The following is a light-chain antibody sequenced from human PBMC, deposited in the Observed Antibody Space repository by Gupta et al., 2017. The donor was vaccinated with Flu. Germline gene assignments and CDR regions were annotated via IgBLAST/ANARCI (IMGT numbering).Light chain of an antibody. Sequence: QPVLTQSSSASASLGSSVKLTCTLSSGHNNYIIAWHQQQPGKAPRYLMKLESRRSYNKGSGVPDRFSGSSSGSDYYLTISNLQSEDEADYYCETWDSNSRMFGGGTKLTVL. CDR1: SGHNNYI. V-gene: IGLV4-60*03. J-gene: IGLJ3*02. CDR3: ETWDSNSRM. CDR2: LESRRSY.